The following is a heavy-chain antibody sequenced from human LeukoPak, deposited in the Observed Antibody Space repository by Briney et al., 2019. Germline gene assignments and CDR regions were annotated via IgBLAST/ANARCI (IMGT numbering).Heavy chain of an antibody. Sequence: PGGSLRLSCAASGFTFSSYAMSWVRQAPGKGLEWVSAISGSGGSTYYADSVKGRFTISRDNTKNTLYLQMNSLRAEDTAVYYCAPARTYYYDSGTYSFDYWGQGTLVTVSS. CDR1: GFTFSSYA. D-gene: IGHD3-22*01. CDR2: ISGSGGST. CDR3: APARTYYYDSGTYSFDY. J-gene: IGHJ4*02. V-gene: IGHV3-23*01.